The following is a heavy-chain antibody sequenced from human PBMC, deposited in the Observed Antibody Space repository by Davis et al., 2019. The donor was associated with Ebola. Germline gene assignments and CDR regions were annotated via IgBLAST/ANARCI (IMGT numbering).Heavy chain of an antibody. CDR3: ARLSGVVVVPAALRYYYGMDV. CDR2: IYYSGST. J-gene: IGHJ6*02. V-gene: IGHV4-59*08. CDR1: GGSISSYY. D-gene: IGHD2-2*01. Sequence: SETLSLTCTVSGGSISSYYWSWIRQPPGKGLEWIGYIYYSGSTNYNPSLKSRLTISVDTSKNQFSLKLSSVTAADTAVYYCARLSGVVVVPAALRYYYGMDVWGQGTTVTVSS.